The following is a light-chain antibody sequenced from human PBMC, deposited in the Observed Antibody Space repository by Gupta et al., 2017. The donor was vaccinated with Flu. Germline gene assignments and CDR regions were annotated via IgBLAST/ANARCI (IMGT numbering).Light chain of an antibody. Sequence: DIVMTQSPDSLAVSLGERATINCRSSLSVLNSSNKNNYLAWYQQKPGQPPQLLIYWASTRESGVPDRFSGSGSGTDFTLTISSLQAEDVALYYCQQYDSAPYSFGQGTKLEI. J-gene: IGKJ2*03. CDR1: LSVLNSSNKNNY. CDR2: WAS. CDR3: QQYDSAPYS. V-gene: IGKV4-1*01.